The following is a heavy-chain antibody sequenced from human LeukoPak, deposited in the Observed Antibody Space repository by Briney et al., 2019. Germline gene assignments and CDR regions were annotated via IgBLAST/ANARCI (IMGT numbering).Heavy chain of an antibody. CDR1: GFTFTDYA. CDR3: AKARTPYNSGFVY. V-gene: IGHV3-23*01. J-gene: IGHJ4*02. D-gene: IGHD6-19*01. CDR2: ISASGSTT. Sequence: GGSLRLSCAASGFTFTDYAMGWVRQAPGQGLEWASTISASGSTTYYADSVRGRFTISRDNSKNTLSLQMSSLRAEDTAVYYCAKARTPYNSGFVYWGQGTLVAVSS.